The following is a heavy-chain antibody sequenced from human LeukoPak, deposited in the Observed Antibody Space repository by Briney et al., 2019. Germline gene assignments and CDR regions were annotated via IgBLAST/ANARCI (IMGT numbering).Heavy chain of an antibody. J-gene: IGHJ5*02. CDR3: ARRSVPAARLDYNWFDP. CDR1: GYSFTSYW. CDR2: IYPGDSDT. D-gene: IGHD2-2*01. Sequence: GESLKISCKGSGYSFTSYWIGWVRQMPGKGLEWMGIIYPGDSDTRYSPSFQGQVTISADKSISTAYLQWSSLKASDTAMYYCARRSVPAARLDYNWFDPWGQGTLVTVSS. V-gene: IGHV5-51*01.